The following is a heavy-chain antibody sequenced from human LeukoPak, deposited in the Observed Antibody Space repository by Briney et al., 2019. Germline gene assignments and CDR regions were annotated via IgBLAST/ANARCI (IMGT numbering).Heavy chain of an antibody. CDR2: ISSSGSTI. J-gene: IGHJ4*02. Sequence: GGSLRLSCAASGFTFSSYEMNWVRQAPGKGLEWVSYISSSGSTIYYADSVKGRFTISRDNAKNSLYLQMNSLRAEDTAVYNCARGIYSYDLWGQGTLVTVSS. CDR1: GFTFSSYE. V-gene: IGHV3-48*03. CDR3: ARGIYSYDL. D-gene: IGHD5-18*01.